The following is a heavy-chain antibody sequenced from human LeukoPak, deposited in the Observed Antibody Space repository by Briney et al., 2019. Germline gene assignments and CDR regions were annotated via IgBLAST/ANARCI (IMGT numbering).Heavy chain of an antibody. D-gene: IGHD3-16*01. Sequence: GGSLRLSCAASGFTFSSYGMHWVRQAPGKGLEWVAVISYDGNNKYYADSVKGRFTISRDNSKNTLYLQMNSLRAEDTAVYYCAKDGSLGDYVWGSYPDYWGQGTLVTVSS. V-gene: IGHV3-30*18. CDR3: AKDGSLGDYVWGSYPDY. CDR1: GFTFSSYG. CDR2: ISYDGNNK. J-gene: IGHJ4*02.